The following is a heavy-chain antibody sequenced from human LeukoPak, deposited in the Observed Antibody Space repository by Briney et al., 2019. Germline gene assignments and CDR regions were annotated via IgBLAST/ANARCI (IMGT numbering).Heavy chain of an antibody. J-gene: IGHJ4*01. V-gene: IGHV3-30-3*01. D-gene: IGHD4-23*01. CDR3: ARDGWYGGNSPGDY. Sequence: GGSLRLSCAASGFTFSNAWMSWVRQAPGKGLEWVAVISYDGSNKYYADSVKGRFTISRDNSKNTLYLQMNSLRAEDTAVYYCARDGWYGGNSPGDYWGRGTPVTVSS. CDR2: ISYDGSNK. CDR1: GFTFSNAW.